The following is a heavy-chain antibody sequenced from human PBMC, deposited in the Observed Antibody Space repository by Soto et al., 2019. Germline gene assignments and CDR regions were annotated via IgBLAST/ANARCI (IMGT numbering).Heavy chain of an antibody. CDR1: GFTVSRNY. CDR3: EIEYPGVGGY. V-gene: IGHV3-53*04. J-gene: IGHJ4*02. D-gene: IGHD2-15*01. CDR2: IYSVGST. Sequence: EVQLVESGGGLVQPGGYLRLSCAASGFTVSRNYMSWFRQAPGKGLEWVPVIYSVGSTYYADSVKGRCTISRHNSKNTLYLQMNSLSAEDTAVYYCEIEYPGVGGYWGQGTLVTVSS.